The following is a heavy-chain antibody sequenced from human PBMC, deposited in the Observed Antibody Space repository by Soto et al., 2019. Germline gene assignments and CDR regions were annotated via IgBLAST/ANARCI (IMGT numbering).Heavy chain of an antibody. V-gene: IGHV3-33*01. J-gene: IGHJ5*02. CDR2: IWSDGSNR. CDR1: GFTFPTYG. CDR3: AREGHEGWFDP. Sequence: QVQLVESGGGVVQPGRSLRLSCAASGFTFPTYGFHWVRQAPGKGLEWVALIWSDGSNRYYADSVKGRFTISRDNFKNTLYLQMNSLRAEDTAVYYCAREGHEGWFDPWGQGTLVTVSS.